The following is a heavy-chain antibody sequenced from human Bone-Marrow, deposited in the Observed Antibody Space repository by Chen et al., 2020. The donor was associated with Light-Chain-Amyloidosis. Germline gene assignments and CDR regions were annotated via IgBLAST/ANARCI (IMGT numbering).Heavy chain of an antibody. V-gene: IGHV3-7*03. CDR3: ARHIVWGAPDY. CDR2: IKQDTSEK. Sequence: EVQLVESGGGLVQPGGSLRLSCAASGSTFSDYWMSWVRQAPGKGLEWVANIKQDTSEKYYVDSVKGRFTISRDNAKDSLYLQMSSLRAEDTAMYYCARHIVWGAPDYWGQGTLVTVSS. CDR1: GSTFSDYW. J-gene: IGHJ4*02. D-gene: IGHD3-16*01.